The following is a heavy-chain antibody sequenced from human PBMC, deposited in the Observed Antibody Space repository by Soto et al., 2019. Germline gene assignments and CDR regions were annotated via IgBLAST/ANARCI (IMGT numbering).Heavy chain of an antibody. V-gene: IGHV1-69*06. J-gene: IGHJ5*02. D-gene: IGHD3-9*01. CDR1: GGTFSRDA. CDR3: ATSYDTGFDP. Sequence: QGQLVQSGSEVKKPGSSVKVSCKAFGGTFSRDAFSWVRQAPGQGLEWMGGIIPMYGTPIYAQKFQGRVTITADRSTNTAFVELSSLRSEDTAVYYCATSYDTGFDPWGQGTLVSVSS. CDR2: IIPMYGTP.